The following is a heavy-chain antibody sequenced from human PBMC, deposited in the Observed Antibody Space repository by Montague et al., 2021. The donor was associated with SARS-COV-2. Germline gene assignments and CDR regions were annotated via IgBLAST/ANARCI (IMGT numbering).Heavy chain of an antibody. CDR2: VDHRGSS. CDR3: ARGQVTVFGVLIMLPAAGPLDS. V-gene: IGHV4-34*01. J-gene: IGHJ3*02. D-gene: IGHD3-3*01. Sequence: SETLSLTCAVYGGSFSDYYWTWICQAPGKGLEWIGEVDHRGSSSYNPSLQSRLTISVDRSKNQFSLRLTSVTAADTAVYYCARGQVTVFGVLIMLPAAGPLDSWGLGTKVTVSS. CDR1: GGSFSDYY.